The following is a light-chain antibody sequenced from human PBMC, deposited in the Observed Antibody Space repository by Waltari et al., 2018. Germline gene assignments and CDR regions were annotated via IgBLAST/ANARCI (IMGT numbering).Light chain of an antibody. Sequence: QSVLTQPPSVSGAPGQRVTISCTGSSSNIGAGHDVHWYQQLPGTAPKPLIYANSNRPSGFPDRFSGSKSGTAASLAITGLQAEDDADYYCQSDDNSLSGSRVFGGGTKLTVL. V-gene: IGLV1-40*01. J-gene: IGLJ3*02. CDR3: QSDDNSLSGSRV. CDR1: SSNIGAGHD. CDR2: ANS.